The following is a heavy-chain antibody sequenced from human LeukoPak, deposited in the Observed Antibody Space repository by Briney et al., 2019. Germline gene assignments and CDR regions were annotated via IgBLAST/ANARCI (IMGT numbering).Heavy chain of an antibody. D-gene: IGHD3-22*01. V-gene: IGHV3-30-3*01. Sequence: PGGSLRLSCAASGFTFSSYAMHWVRQAPGKGLEWVAVISYDGSNKYYADSVKGRFTISRDNSKNTLYLQMNSLRAEDTAVYYCARGFYYDSSGYYPGDLWGRGTLVTVSS. J-gene: IGHJ2*01. CDR3: ARGFYYDSSGYYPGDL. CDR1: GFTFSSYA. CDR2: ISYDGSNK.